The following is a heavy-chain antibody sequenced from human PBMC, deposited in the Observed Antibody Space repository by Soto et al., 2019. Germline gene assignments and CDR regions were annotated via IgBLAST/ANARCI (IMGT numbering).Heavy chain of an antibody. V-gene: IGHV3-48*02. CDR3: ASRVFYAMDV. CDR1: GFTFSDYT. J-gene: IGHJ6*02. Sequence: PWGSLRLSCAASGFTFSDYTMNWVRQAPGKGLEWVSFISSSGSSRYYADSVKGRFTISRDNAKNSLFLQMNSLRDEDTAVYYCASRVFYAMDVWGQGTTVTVSS. CDR2: ISSSGSSR.